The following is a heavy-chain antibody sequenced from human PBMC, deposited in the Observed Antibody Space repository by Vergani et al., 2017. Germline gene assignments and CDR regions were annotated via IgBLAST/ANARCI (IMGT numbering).Heavy chain of an antibody. Sequence: QVTLRESGPALVKPTQTLTLTCTFSGFSLSTSGMCVSWIRQPPGKALEWLARIDWDDDKYYSTSLKTRLTISKDTSKNQLVLTMTNMDPVDTATYSCALTERGSYYYYYGMDVWGQGTTVTVSS. CDR3: ALTERGSYYYYYGMDV. CDR2: IDWDDDK. J-gene: IGHJ6*02. CDR1: GFSLSTSGMC. V-gene: IGHV2-70*15. D-gene: IGHD2-8*02.